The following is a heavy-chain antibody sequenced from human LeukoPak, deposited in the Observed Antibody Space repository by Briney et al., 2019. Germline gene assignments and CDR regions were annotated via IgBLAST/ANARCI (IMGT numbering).Heavy chain of an antibody. J-gene: IGHJ4*02. Sequence: GGSLRLSCAASGFTFSTYAMSWVRLAPRKGLEWVSAISANGGSTFYADSVKGRFTVSRDNSKNTLYLQMNSLRVEDTAVYYCARVGGHWGQGTLVTVSS. CDR2: ISANGGST. D-gene: IGHD3-10*01. V-gene: IGHV3-23*01. CDR3: ARVGGH. CDR1: GFTFSTYA.